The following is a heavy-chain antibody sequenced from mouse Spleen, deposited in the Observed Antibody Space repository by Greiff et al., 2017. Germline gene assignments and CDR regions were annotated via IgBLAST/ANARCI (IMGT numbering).Heavy chain of an antibody. CDR1: GYTFTSYW. V-gene: IGHV1-52*01. J-gene: IGHJ1*03. Sequence: VQLQQPGAELVRPGSSVKLSCKASGYTFTSYWMHWVKQRPIQGLEWIGNIDPSDSETHYNQKFKDKATLTVDKSSSTAYMQLSSLTSEDSAVYYCAMGGYYGSSHWYFDVWGTGTTVTVSS. CDR2: IDPSDSET. D-gene: IGHD1-1*01. CDR3: AMGGYYGSSHWYFDV.